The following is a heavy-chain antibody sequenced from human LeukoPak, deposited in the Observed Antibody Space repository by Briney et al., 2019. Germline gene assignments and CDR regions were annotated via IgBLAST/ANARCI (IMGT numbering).Heavy chain of an antibody. D-gene: IGHD3-10*01. J-gene: IGHJ4*02. CDR1: GYTFTSYY. CDR3: ARDRGAFTMVRGDPFDY. Sequence: ASVKVSCKASGYTFTSYYMHWVRQAPGQGLEWMGIINPSGGNTSYAQKFQGRVTMTRDTSTSTVYMELSSLRSEDTAVYYCARDRGAFTMVRGDPFDYWGQGTLVTVSS. V-gene: IGHV1-46*01. CDR2: INPSGGNT.